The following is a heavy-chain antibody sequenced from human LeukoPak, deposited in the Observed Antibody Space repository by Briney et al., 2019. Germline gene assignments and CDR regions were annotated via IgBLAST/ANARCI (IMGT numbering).Heavy chain of an antibody. CDR2: IRYDGSNK. D-gene: IGHD5-18*01. J-gene: IGHJ6*03. CDR1: GYTFSSHN. Sequence: GGSLRLSCAASGYTFSSHNINWVRQAPGKGLEWVAFIRYDGSNKYYADSVKGRFTISRDNSKNTLYLQMNSLRGEDTAVYYCAKDGDTMSGAYYYDMDVWGKGTTVTIS. V-gene: IGHV3-30*02. CDR3: AKDGDTMSGAYYYDMDV.